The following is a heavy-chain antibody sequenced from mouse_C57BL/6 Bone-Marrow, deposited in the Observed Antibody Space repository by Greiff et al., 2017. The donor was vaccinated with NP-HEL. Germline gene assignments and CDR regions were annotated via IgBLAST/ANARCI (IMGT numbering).Heavy chain of an antibody. Sequence: EADGGLVQPKGSLKLSCAASGFSFNTYAMNWVRQAPGKGLEWVARIRSKSNNYATYYADSVKDRFTISRDDSESMLYLQMNNLKTEDTAMYYCVRHGGFAYWGQGTLVTVSA. V-gene: IGHV10-1*01. J-gene: IGHJ3*01. CDR1: GFSFNTYA. CDR3: VRHGGFAY. CDR2: IRSKSNNYAT.